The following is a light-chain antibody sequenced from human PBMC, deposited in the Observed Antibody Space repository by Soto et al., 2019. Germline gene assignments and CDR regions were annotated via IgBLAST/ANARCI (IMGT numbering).Light chain of an antibody. V-gene: IGLV2-14*01. Sequence: QSALTQPASVSGSPGQSITISCTGTSKDVGGYDFVSWFQQFPGKAPKVVIYDVVHRPSGLSNRFSGSKSGNTASLTISGLQSGDEGDYYCGSYTASGAFVFGGGTKVTVL. CDR2: DVV. J-gene: IGLJ3*02. CDR1: SKDVGGYDF. CDR3: GSYTASGAFV.